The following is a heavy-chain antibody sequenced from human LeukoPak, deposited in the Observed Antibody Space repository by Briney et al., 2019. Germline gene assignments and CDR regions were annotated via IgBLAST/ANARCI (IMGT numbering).Heavy chain of an antibody. V-gene: IGHV4-34*01. CDR3: ARLTGYDWESSYDY. J-gene: IGHJ4*02. CDR2: INHSGSI. Sequence: SETLSLTCAVFGGSFSGYYWSWIRQPPGRGLEWIGEINHSGSINYNSSLKSRVTTSVDTSKNQFSLKLSSVTAADTAVYYCARLTGYDWESSYDYWGQGTLVTVSS. CDR1: GGSFSGYY. D-gene: IGHD5-12*01.